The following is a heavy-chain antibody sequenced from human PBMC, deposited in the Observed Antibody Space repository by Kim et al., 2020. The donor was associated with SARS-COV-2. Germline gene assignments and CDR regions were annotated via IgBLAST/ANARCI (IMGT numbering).Heavy chain of an antibody. CDR3: ARQEDSSWPGDYYYGMDV. CDR1: GGSISSSSYY. Sequence: SETLSLTCTVSGGSISSSSYYWGWIRQPPGKGLEWIGSIYYSGSTYYNPSLKSRVTISVDTSKNQFSLKLSSVTAADTAVYYCARQEDSSWPGDYYYGMDVWGQGTTVTVFS. J-gene: IGHJ6*02. D-gene: IGHD6-13*01. CDR2: IYYSGST. V-gene: IGHV4-39*01.